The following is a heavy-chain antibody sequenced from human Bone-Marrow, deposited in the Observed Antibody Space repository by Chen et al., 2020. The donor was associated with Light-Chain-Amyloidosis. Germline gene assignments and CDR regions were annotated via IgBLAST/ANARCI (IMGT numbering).Heavy chain of an antibody. D-gene: IGHD4-4*01. CDR3: ARVPAYSAFDI. CDR2: INPAGNSI. J-gene: IGHJ3*02. Sequence: EVQMVGSGGGLVQPEGSLSLACAASGFTFSNFYMTWVRKAPGSGLEGVTTINPAGNSINYLDSVRRRFTVSSDNAKNSLYLQMNSLTAEDTALYYCARVPAYSAFDIWGQGAMVTVSS. V-gene: IGHV3-7*03. CDR1: GFTFSNFY.